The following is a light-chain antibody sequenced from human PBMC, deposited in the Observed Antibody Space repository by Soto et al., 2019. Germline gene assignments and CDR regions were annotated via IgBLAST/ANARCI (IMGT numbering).Light chain of an antibody. CDR2: GAS. CDR3: QQYNSSPHT. V-gene: IGKV3-20*01. CDR1: QSLRSY. J-gene: IGKJ1*01. Sequence: EVVLTQSPGTLSLSPGERAALSCRASQSLRSYLAWYQQKPGQAPRLLIYGASNRVTGIPARFIGSESGTDFTLTISRLEPEDFAVYYCQQYNSSPHTFGQGTKLEIK.